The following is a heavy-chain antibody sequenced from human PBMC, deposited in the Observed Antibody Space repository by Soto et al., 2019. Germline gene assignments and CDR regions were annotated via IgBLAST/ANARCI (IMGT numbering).Heavy chain of an antibody. CDR2: IYGDDDQ. CDR1: GFSLNTSGVG. V-gene: IGHV2-5*02. CDR3: AHRDRESGGLYDY. Sequence: QITLKESGPTLVKPTQPLTLTCTFSGFSLNTSGVGVGWIRQPPGKALEWLSVIYGDDDQRSSPSLRSRLTIARDASENQVVLTMTNIDPVDTGTLYCAHRDRESGGLYDYWGQGTLVTVSS. D-gene: IGHD3-10*01. J-gene: IGHJ4*02.